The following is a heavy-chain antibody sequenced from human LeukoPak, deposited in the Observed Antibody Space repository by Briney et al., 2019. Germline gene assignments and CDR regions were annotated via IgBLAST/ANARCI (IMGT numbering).Heavy chain of an antibody. CDR2: INAGNGNT. CDR3: AKNGDPYWYFDL. J-gene: IGHJ2*01. V-gene: IGHV1-3*01. D-gene: IGHD4-17*01. Sequence: PWASVKVSCKASGYTLTSYAMHWVRQAPGQRLEWMGWINAGNGNTKYSQKFQGRVTITRDTSASTAYMELSSLRSEDTAVYYCAKNGDPYWYFDLWGRGTLVTVSS. CDR1: GYTLTSYA.